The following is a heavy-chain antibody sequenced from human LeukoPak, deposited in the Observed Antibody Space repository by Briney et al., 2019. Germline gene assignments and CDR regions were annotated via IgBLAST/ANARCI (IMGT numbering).Heavy chain of an antibody. D-gene: IGHD5-24*01. CDR2: ISAYNGNT. CDR1: GYTFNNYG. J-gene: IGHJ3*02. CDR3: ARLEMATMGNDAFDI. V-gene: IGHV1-18*01. Sequence: ASVKVSCKASGYTFNNYGISWVRQAPGQGLEWMAWISAYNGNTNYALKLRGRVTMTTDTSTSTAYMELRSLRSDDTAVYYCARLEMATMGNDAFDIWGQGTMVTVSS.